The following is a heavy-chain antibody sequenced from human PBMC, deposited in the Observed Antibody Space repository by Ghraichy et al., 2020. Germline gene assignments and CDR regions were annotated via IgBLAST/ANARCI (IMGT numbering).Heavy chain of an antibody. CDR1: GYTFSNNG. J-gene: IGHJ4*02. CDR2: ISAYTGNT. V-gene: IGHV1-18*01. D-gene: IGHD2-8*02. Sequence: ASVKVSCKASGYTFSNNGISWVRQAPGQGLEWMGRISAYTGNTNHAQALQGRVTLTTDTSTTTAYMELRSLTSDDTAVYYCARERFTGGNSPKDYWGRGTRVTVSS. CDR3: ARERFTGGNSPKDY.